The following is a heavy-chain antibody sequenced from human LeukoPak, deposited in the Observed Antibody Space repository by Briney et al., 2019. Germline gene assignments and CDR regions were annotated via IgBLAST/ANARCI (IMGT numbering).Heavy chain of an antibody. D-gene: IGHD7-27*01. V-gene: IGHV3-30*18. J-gene: IGHJ4*02. CDR3: AKAPGVRSTYYFDY. CDR2: ISYDGSNK. Sequence: GGSLRLSCAASGLTFSSYGMHWVRQAPGKGLEWVAVISYDGSNKYYADSVRGRFTISRDNSKNTLYLQMNSLRAEDTAVYYCAKAPGVRSTYYFDYWGQGTLVTVSS. CDR1: GLTFSSYG.